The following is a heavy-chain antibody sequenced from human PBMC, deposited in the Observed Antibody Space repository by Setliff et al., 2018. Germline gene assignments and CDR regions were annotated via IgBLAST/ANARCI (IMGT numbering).Heavy chain of an antibody. D-gene: IGHD3-16*02. V-gene: IGHV1-2*02. CDR3: ARGGSIYDHVWGSYRFVDS. CDR2: INNYTGDT. CDR1: GYTFNNYG. Sequence: ASVKVSCKASGYTFNNYGITWVRQAPGQVLEWMGWINNYTGDTDYAPKFRGRVTVTRDTSVTTAYMDLTRLTSDDTAVYYCARGGSIYDHVWGSYRFVDSWGQGTLVTVSS. J-gene: IGHJ4*02.